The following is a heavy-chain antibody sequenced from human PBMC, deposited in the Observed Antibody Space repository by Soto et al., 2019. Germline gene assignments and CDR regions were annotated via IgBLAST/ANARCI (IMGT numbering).Heavy chain of an antibody. CDR3: AKQRADYGSGADTFYFDS. Sequence: VGSLRLSCTVSGVTFSNYAMNWVRQAPGKGLEWVSSLSGSGGTTYYADSVKGRFIISRDNSKNTLYLLMNSLRAEDTALYYCAKQRADYGSGADTFYFDSWGQGALVTVSS. J-gene: IGHJ4*02. CDR2: LSGSGGTT. D-gene: IGHD3-10*01. CDR1: GVTFSNYA. V-gene: IGHV3-23*01.